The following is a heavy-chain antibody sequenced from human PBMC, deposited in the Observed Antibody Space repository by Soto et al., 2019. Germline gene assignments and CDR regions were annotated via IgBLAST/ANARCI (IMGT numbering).Heavy chain of an antibody. Sequence: QVQLVESGGGVVQPGRSLRLSCAASGFTFSSYGMHWVRQAPGKGLEWVAVISYDGSNKYYEASVKGRFTISRDNSKNTLYQQMNSLRAEDTAGYYCAKDPGQWLVQGAVVSYWGQGTLVTVSS. CDR1: GFTFSSYG. J-gene: IGHJ4*02. D-gene: IGHD6-19*01. V-gene: IGHV3-30*18. CDR2: ISYDGSNK. CDR3: AKDPGQWLVQGAVVSY.